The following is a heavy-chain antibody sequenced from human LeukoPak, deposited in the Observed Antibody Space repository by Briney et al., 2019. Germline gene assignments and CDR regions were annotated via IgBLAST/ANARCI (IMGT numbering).Heavy chain of an antibody. CDR2: ITPIFGTA. J-gene: IGHJ4*02. V-gene: IGHV1-69*13. CDR3: ARAAEYYYDSSGYVFDY. Sequence: SVKVSCKASGGTFSSYAISWVRQAPGQGLEWMGGITPIFGTANYAQKFQGRVTITADESTSTAYMELSSLRSEDTAVYYCARAAEYYYDSSGYVFDYWGQGTLVTVSS. D-gene: IGHD3-22*01. CDR1: GGTFSSYA.